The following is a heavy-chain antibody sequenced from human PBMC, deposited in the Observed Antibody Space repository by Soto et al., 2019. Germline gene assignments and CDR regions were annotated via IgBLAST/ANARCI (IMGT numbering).Heavy chain of an antibody. Sequence: NGYWKGAGYAFTRYALHWLRQTPGQRLEWMGWINAGNGNTKYSQKFQGRVTMTTDTSTSTAYMELRSLRSDDTAVYYCARESGPHGDLDYRGKGTLVTVSS. V-gene: IGHV1-3*01. J-gene: IGHJ4*02. CDR2: INAGNGNT. CDR3: ARESGPHGDLDY. D-gene: IGHD4-17*01. CDR1: GYAFTRYA.